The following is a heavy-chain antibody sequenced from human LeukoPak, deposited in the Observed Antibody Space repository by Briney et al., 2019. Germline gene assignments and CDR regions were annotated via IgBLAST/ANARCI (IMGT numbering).Heavy chain of an antibody. CDR2: IYYSGST. D-gene: IGHD3-22*01. J-gene: IGHJ1*01. Sequence: SETLSLTCTVSGGSISSYYWSWIRQPPGKGLEWIGYIYYSGSTNYNPSLKSRVTISVDTSKNQFSLKLSSVTAADTAVYYCARHRGYYYDSSGYRLPEYFQHWGQGTLVTVSS. CDR1: GGSISSYY. CDR3: ARHRGYYYDSSGYRLPEYFQH. V-gene: IGHV4-59*08.